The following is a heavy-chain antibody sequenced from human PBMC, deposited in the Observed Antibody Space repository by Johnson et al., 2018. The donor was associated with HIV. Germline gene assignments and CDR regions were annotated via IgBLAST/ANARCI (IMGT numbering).Heavy chain of an antibody. D-gene: IGHD3-22*01. CDR3: AKDRGGYYDSSGYGAFDI. V-gene: IGHV3-30*04. Sequence: QVLLLESVGGVVQPGRSLRLSCAASGFTFSSYAIHWVRQAPGKGLEWVAVISYDGSNKYYADSVKGRFTISRDNSKNTLYLQMNSLRAEDTAVYYCAKDRGGYYDSSGYGAFDIWGQGTMVTVSS. CDR2: ISYDGSNK. CDR1: GFTFSSYA. J-gene: IGHJ3*02.